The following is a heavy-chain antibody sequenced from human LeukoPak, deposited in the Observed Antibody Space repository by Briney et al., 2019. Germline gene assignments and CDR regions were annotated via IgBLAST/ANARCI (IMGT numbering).Heavy chain of an antibody. CDR2: IRQDGSET. CDR1: GFTFSTQW. J-gene: IGHJ5*02. Sequence: GGSLRLSCTASGFTFSTQWMTWVRQALGKGLEWVANIRQDGSETQYVDSMKGRFTISRDNAKNSLYLQMNSLRADDTAVYYCAKGYYDILTDYFHNWFNPWGQGTLVIVSS. V-gene: IGHV3-7*03. D-gene: IGHD3-9*01. CDR3: AKGYYDILTDYFHNWFNP.